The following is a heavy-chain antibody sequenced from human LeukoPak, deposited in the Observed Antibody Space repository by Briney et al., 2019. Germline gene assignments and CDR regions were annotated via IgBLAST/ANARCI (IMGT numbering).Heavy chain of an antibody. J-gene: IGHJ5*02. CDR2: IYYSGST. D-gene: IGHD2-15*01. CDR3: ARIWGYCSGCSCPWFDP. CDR1: GGSISSYY. Sequence: SETLSLTCTVSGGSISSYYWSWIRQPPGKGLEWIGYIYYSGSTNYNPSLKSRVTISVDTSKNQFSLKLSSVTAADTAVYYCARIWGYCSGCSCPWFDPWGQGTLVTVSS. V-gene: IGHV4-59*01.